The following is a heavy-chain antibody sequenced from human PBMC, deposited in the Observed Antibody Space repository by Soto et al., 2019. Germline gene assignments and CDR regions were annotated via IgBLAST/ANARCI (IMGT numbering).Heavy chain of an antibody. Sequence: SETLSLTCTVSGGSISSYYWSWIRQPPGKGLEWIGYIYYSGSTNYNPSLKSRVTISVDTSKNQFSLKLSSVTAADTAVYYCARVPLGVVVPAASVAFDIWGQGTMVTVSS. D-gene: IGHD2-2*01. CDR3: ARVPLGVVVPAASVAFDI. CDR1: GGSISSYY. J-gene: IGHJ3*02. CDR2: IYYSGST. V-gene: IGHV4-59*01.